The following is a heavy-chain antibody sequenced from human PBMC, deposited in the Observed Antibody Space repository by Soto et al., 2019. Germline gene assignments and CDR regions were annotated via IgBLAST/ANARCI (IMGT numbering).Heavy chain of an antibody. CDR1: GYTFTGYY. CDR3: ARDLDSSGYYSH. Sequence: ASVKVSCKASGYTFTGYYMHCVRQAPGQGLEWMGWINPNSGGTNYAQKFQGWVTMTRDTSISTAYMELSRLRSDDTAVYYCARDLDSSGYYSHWGQGTLVTVSS. D-gene: IGHD3-22*01. CDR2: INPNSGGT. J-gene: IGHJ4*02. V-gene: IGHV1-2*04.